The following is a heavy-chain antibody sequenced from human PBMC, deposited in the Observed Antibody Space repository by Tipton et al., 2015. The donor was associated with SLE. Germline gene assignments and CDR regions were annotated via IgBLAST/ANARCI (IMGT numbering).Heavy chain of an antibody. CDR3: ASGKLSYGGGDN. CDR2: TSHSGRS. CDR1: GGSFSDYF. Sequence: LVKPSETLSLTCAVYGGSFSDYFWTWIRQPPGKGLEWIGETSHSGRSIYNPSLKSRVTISIDTSKMQFSLRLNSVTAADTAVYYCASGKLSYGGGDNWGQGTLVTVSS. J-gene: IGHJ4*02. V-gene: IGHV4-34*01. D-gene: IGHD4-23*01.